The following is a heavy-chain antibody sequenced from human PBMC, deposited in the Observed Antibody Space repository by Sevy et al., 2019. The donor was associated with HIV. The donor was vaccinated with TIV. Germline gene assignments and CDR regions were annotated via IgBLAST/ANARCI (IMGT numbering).Heavy chain of an antibody. Sequence: GGSLRLSCAASGFTFSSYGMHRVRQAPGKGLEWVAVISYDGSNKYYADSVKGRFTISRDNSKNTLYLQMNSLRAEDTAVYYCAKDAVAATREGGNYYFDYWGQGTLVTVSS. D-gene: IGHD2-15*01. V-gene: IGHV3-30*18. CDR1: GFTFSSYG. CDR2: ISYDGSNK. CDR3: AKDAVAATREGGNYYFDY. J-gene: IGHJ4*02.